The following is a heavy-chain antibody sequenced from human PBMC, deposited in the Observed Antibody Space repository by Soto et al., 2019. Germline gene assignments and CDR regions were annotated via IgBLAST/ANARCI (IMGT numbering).Heavy chain of an antibody. Sequence: SETLSLTCAVSGDSIISSSFWTWVRQPPGKGLEWIGNIYHSGTTNYNPSLKSRVTISVDTSRSQFSLRLSSVTAADTAVYYCGAAPNDNYFDFWGQGALVTVSS. CDR3: GAAPNDNYFDF. CDR1: GDSIISSSF. V-gene: IGHV4-4*02. CDR2: IYHSGTT. D-gene: IGHD6-25*01. J-gene: IGHJ4*02.